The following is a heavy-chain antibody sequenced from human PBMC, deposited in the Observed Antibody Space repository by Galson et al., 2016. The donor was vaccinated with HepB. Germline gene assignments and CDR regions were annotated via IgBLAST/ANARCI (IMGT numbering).Heavy chain of an antibody. CDR2: IWYDGSNK. J-gene: IGHJ6*02. V-gene: IGHV3-33*01. D-gene: IGHD3-22*01. CDR1: GFTFSSYG. CDR3: ARESYDSRGYYYAMDV. Sequence: SLRLSCAASGFTFSSYGMHWVRQAPGKGLEWVAIIWYDGSNKYYRNSVKGRFTISRDNSMNTLYLQMNSLTAEDTAVYYCARESYDSRGYYYAMDVWGQGTTVTVSS.